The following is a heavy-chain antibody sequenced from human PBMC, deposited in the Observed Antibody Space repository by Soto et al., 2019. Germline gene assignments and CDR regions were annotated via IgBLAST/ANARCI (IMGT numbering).Heavy chain of an antibody. D-gene: IGHD2-2*01. CDR2: ISAYNGNT. Sequence: QVQLVQSGAEVKKPGASVKVSCKASGYTFTSYGISWVRQAPGQGLEWMGWISAYNGNTNYAQKLQGRVTMTTDTPRGTPYGRGGGWGSDDTAVFCCGRGGGGGEKSTPGYWGRGPLVPVSS. J-gene: IGHJ4*02. V-gene: IGHV1-18*01. CDR3: GRGGGGGEKSTPGY. CDR1: GYTFTSYG.